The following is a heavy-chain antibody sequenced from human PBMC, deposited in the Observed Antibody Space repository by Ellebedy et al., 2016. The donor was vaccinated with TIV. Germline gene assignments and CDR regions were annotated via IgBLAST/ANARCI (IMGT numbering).Heavy chain of an antibody. V-gene: IGHV3-23*01. CDR3: GKNGGVYCSGGTCYVDY. CDR2: ISGSGGST. CDR1: GFTFSSYA. Sequence: PGGSLRLSCAASGFTFSSYAMSWVRQAPGKGLEWVSVISGSGGSTYYADSVKGRFTISRDNSKNTLYLQMNSLRAEDTAVYYCGKNGGVYCSGGTCYVDYWGQGTLVTVSS. J-gene: IGHJ4*02. D-gene: IGHD2-15*01.